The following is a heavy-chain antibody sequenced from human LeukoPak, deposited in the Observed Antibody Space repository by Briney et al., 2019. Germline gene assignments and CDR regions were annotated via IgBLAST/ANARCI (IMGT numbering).Heavy chain of an antibody. D-gene: IGHD4-17*01. CDR2: ISSGSSAI. V-gene: IGHV3-21*01. J-gene: IGHJ4*02. Sequence: PGGSLRLSCAASGFTFNNYYMSWVRQAPGKGLEWVSIISSGSSAIFSADALKGRFTISRDDAKNLLYLDMNSLRAEDTAVYYCARGHTAVTRHFDFWGQGTLVTVSS. CDR1: GFTFNNYY. CDR3: ARGHTAVTRHFDF.